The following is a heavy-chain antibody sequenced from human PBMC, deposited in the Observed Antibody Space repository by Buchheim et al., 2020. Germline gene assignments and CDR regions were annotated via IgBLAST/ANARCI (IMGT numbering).Heavy chain of an antibody. Sequence: EVQLVESGGGLVKPGGSLRLSCAASGFTFSSYSMNWVRQAPGKGLEWVSSISSSSSYIYYADSAKGRFTISRDNAKNSLYLQMNSLRAEDTAVYYCARASGTNGYYYGMDVWGQGTT. CDR3: ARASGTNGYYYGMDV. CDR1: GFTFSSYS. J-gene: IGHJ6*02. CDR2: ISSSSSYI. V-gene: IGHV3-21*01. D-gene: IGHD3-10*01.